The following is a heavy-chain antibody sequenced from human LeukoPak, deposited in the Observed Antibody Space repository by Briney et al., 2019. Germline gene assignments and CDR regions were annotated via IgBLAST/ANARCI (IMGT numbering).Heavy chain of an antibody. CDR1: GFPFSSYA. D-gene: IGHD2/OR15-2a*01. V-gene: IGHV3-23*01. J-gene: IGHJ4*02. Sequence: GGSLRLSCAASGFPFSSYAMSWVRQAPGKGLEWVSGISGSGGSTYYADSVKGRFTISRDNSKNTLYVQMNSLRAEDTAVYYCAKAPYFKSSFDYWGQGTLVTVSS. CDR2: ISGSGGST. CDR3: AKAPYFKSSFDY.